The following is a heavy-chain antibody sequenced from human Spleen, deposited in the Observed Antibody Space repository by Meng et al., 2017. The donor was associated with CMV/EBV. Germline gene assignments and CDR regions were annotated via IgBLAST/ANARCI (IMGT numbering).Heavy chain of an antibody. D-gene: IGHD6-6*01. J-gene: IGHJ5*02. CDR2: INHSGST. V-gene: IGHV4-34*01. CDR3: ARDWEYSSSFDP. CDR1: GGSFSGYY. Sequence: SETLSLTCAVYGGSFSGYYWSWIRQPPGKGLEWIGEINHSGSTNYNPSLKSRVTISVDTSKNQFSLKLSSVTAADTAVYYCARDWEYSSSFDPWGQGTLVTVSS.